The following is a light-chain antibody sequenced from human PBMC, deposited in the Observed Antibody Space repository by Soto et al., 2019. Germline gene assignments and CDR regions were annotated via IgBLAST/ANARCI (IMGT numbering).Light chain of an antibody. V-gene: IGLV2-23*02. J-gene: IGLJ1*01. CDR2: EVT. CDR1: SSDIGGYNF. Sequence: QSALTQPASVSGSPGQSITISCTGTSSDIGGYNFVSWYQQHPGKSPKLMIYEVTKRPSGVSNRFSGSKSGNTASLTISGLQAEDEADYYCCSYGRGTLGYVFGTGTKVTVL. CDR3: CSYGRGTLGYV.